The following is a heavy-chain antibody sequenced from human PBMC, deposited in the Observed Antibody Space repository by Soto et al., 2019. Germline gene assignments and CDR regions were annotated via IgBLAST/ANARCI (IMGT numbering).Heavy chain of an antibody. J-gene: IGHJ6*02. CDR1: GGSISSGDYY. D-gene: IGHD3-9*01. Sequence: PSETLSLTCTVSGGSISSGDYYWSWIRQPPGKGLEWNGYIYYSGSTYYNPSLKSRVTISVDTSKNQFSLKLSSVTAADTAVYYCARGGGVRYFDWLYYYGMGVWGQGTTVTVSS. CDR2: IYYSGST. V-gene: IGHV4-30-4*01. CDR3: ARGGGVRYFDWLYYYGMGV.